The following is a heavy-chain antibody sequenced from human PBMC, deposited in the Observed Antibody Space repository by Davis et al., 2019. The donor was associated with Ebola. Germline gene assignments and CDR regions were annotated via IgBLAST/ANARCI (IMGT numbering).Heavy chain of an antibody. Sequence: MPSETLSLTCTVSGGSIRSSSYYWGWIRQPPGKGLEWIGSIYYSGSTYYNPSLKSRVTISVDTSKNQFSLKLSSVTAADTAVYYCARHQYYDFWSGPLFDYWGQGTLVTVSS. V-gene: IGHV4-39*01. CDR3: ARHQYYDFWSGPLFDY. CDR1: GGSIRSSSYY. D-gene: IGHD3-3*01. CDR2: IYYSGST. J-gene: IGHJ4*02.